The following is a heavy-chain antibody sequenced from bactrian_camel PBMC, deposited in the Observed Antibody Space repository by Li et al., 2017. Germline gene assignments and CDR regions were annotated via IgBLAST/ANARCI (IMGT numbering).Heavy chain of an antibody. J-gene: IGHJ6*01. V-gene: IGHV3S53*01. D-gene: IGHD2*01. CDR2: ISSFGTP. Sequence: QVQLVESGGGSVQTGGSLRLSCATSGDIANFNYKGWFRQAPGKEREGVARISSFGTPTYADPVKGRFTISNDKSWMTVHLQMDNLKAEDTATYYCAARVAFRRGGYCYPTQPDFGAVGQGTQVTVS. CDR3: AARVAFRRGGYCYPTQPDFGA. CDR1: GDIANFNY.